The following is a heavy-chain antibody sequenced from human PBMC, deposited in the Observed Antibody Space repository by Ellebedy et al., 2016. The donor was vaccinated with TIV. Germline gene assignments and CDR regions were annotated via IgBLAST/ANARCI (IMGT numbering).Heavy chain of an antibody. J-gene: IGHJ5*02. V-gene: IGHV3-74*01. D-gene: IGHD5-24*01. CDR1: GFTFSSYW. CDR3: GRSKDGFT. Sequence: GGSLRLSCAASGFTFSSYWMHWVRQAPGKGLVWVSHINSDGSSTSYADSVKGRFTVSRDNSKNTLYLQMDSLRAEDTAVYYCGRSKDGFTWGQGTLLTVSS. CDR2: INSDGSST.